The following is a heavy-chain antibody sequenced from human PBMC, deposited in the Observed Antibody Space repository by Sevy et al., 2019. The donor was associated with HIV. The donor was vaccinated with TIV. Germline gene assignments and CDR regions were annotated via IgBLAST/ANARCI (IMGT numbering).Heavy chain of an antibody. CDR1: GYSVSDLS. CDR2: YDPEDGET. D-gene: IGHD3-22*01. V-gene: IGHV1-24*01. Sequence: ALVKVFCKVSGYSVSDLSIHWVRQAPGKGLEWMGGYDPEDGETIYAQKFQGRVTMTEDTSTDTAYMELSSLRSEDTAVYYCATSPDYYDSSRDAFDIWGQGTMVTVSS. CDR3: ATSPDYYDSSRDAFDI. J-gene: IGHJ3*02.